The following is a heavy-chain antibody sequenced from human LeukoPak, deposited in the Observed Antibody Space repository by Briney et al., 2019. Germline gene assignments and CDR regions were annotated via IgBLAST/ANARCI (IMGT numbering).Heavy chain of an antibody. Sequence: SETLSLTCTVSGGSISSYYWSWIRQPPGKGLEWIGYIYYSGSANYNPSLKSRVTISVDTSKNQFSLKLSSVTAADTAVYYCARFMTTVTTPPHYFDYWGQGTLVTVSS. CDR1: GGSISSYY. J-gene: IGHJ4*02. CDR2: IYYSGSA. D-gene: IGHD4-17*01. V-gene: IGHV4-59*08. CDR3: ARFMTTVTTPPHYFDY.